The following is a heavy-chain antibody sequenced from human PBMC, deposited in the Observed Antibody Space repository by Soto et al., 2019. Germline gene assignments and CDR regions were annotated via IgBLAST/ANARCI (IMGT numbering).Heavy chain of an antibody. V-gene: IGHV3-48*02. Sequence: EVQLVESGGGLVQPGGSLRLSCAASGFTFSLYSMSWVRQAPGKGLEWVSYISRSSTVIHYAHSVKGRFTIPRDDATNSMHLQMNSLRDGDTAVYYCARAVTWGLDVWGQGTTVSISS. CDR3: ARAVTWGLDV. D-gene: IGHD3-10*01. J-gene: IGHJ6*02. CDR1: GFTFSLYS. CDR2: ISRSSTVI.